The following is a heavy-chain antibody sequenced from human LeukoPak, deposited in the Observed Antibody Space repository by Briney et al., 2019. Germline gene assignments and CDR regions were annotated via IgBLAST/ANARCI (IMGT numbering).Heavy chain of an antibody. CDR2: ISGSGGTT. J-gene: IGHJ4*02. CDR1: GFTFSSYA. Sequence: AGSLRLSCAASGFTFSSYAMNWVRQAPGKGLEWVSVISGSGGTTYYADSVKGRFTISRDNSKNTLYLQMNSLRAEDTAVYYCAKDRLPGITIFGVATDYWGQGTLVTVSS. V-gene: IGHV3-23*01. D-gene: IGHD3-3*01. CDR3: AKDRLPGITIFGVATDY.